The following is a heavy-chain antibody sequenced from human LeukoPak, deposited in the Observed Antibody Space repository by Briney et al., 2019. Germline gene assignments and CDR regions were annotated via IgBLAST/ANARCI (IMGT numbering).Heavy chain of an antibody. CDR1: GGSISTYY. D-gene: IGHD2-15*01. CDR3: AKEGRSSTPGY. V-gene: IGHV4-4*07. J-gene: IGHJ4*02. CDR2: VHSSGST. Sequence: SETLSLTCTVPGGSISTYYWSWIRQPAGEGLEWIGRVHSSGSTDYNPSLRSRVTMSVDTSKNQFSLNLRSVTAADTAVYYCAKEGRSSTPGYWGQGTLVTVSS.